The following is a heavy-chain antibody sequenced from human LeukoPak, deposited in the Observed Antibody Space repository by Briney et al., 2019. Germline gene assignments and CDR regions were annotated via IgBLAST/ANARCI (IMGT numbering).Heavy chain of an antibody. Sequence: PGGSLRLSCAASGFTFSSYAMSWVRQAPGKGLEWVSAISGSGGSTYYADSVKGRFTISRDNSKNTLYLQMNSLRAEDTAVYYCAEGTYYYGSGSHHFDYWGQGTLVTVSS. J-gene: IGHJ4*02. CDR3: AEGTYYYGSGSHHFDY. CDR1: GFTFSSYA. V-gene: IGHV3-23*01. CDR2: ISGSGGST. D-gene: IGHD3-10*01.